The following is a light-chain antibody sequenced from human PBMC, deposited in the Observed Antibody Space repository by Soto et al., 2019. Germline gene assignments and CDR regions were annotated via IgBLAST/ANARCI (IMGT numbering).Light chain of an antibody. Sequence: EIVLTQSPGTLSLSPGERATLSCRASQSVSSSYLAWYQQNRGQAPRLLIYGASSRAPGIPDRFGGSGSGTDFTLTISRREPEDFAVYYCQHYGSPRWTFGQGTKVKIK. V-gene: IGKV3-20*01. CDR1: QSVSSSY. CDR2: GAS. J-gene: IGKJ1*01. CDR3: QHYGSPRWT.